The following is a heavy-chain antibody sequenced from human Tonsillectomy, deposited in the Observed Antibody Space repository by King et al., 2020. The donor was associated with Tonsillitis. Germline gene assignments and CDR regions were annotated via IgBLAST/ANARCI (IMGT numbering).Heavy chain of an antibody. CDR2: ISSSSSAI. V-gene: IGHV3-48*02. J-gene: IGHJ3*02. CDR1: GFTFSSYS. D-gene: IGHD2-2*01. CDR3: ARGCSTTSCSAWHAFDI. Sequence: VQLVESGGGLVQPGGSLRLSCAASGFTFSSYSMNWVRQAPGKGLEWVSYISSSSSAIYYADSMKGRFTISRDNAKNSLYLQMNSLRDEDTAVYYCARGCSTTSCSAWHAFDIWGQGTMVTVSS.